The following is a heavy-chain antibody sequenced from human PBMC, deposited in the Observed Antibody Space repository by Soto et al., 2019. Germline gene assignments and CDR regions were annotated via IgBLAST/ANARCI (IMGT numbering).Heavy chain of an antibody. D-gene: IGHD5-18*01. CDR2: IIPIFGTA. CDR1: GGTFSSYA. Sequence: ASVKVSCKASGGTFSSYAISWVRQAPGQGLEWMGGIIPIFGTANYAQKFQGRVTITADESTSTAYMELSSLRSEDTAVYYCARVSFEWVDTAMVLNNRPYYYYYGMDVWGQGTTVTVSS. J-gene: IGHJ6*02. V-gene: IGHV1-69*13. CDR3: ARVSFEWVDTAMVLNNRPYYYYYGMDV.